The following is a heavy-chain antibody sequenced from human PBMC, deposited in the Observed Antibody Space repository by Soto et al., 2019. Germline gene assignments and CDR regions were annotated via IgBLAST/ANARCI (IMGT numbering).Heavy chain of an antibody. Sequence: SGPTLVNPTQTLTLTCTFSGFSLSTSGMCVSWIRQPPGKALGWLALIDWDDDKYYSTSLKTRLTISKDTSKNQVVLTMTNMDPVDTATYYCARIRRGSTLYGMDVWGQGTTVTVSS. CDR1: GFSLSTSGMC. CDR2: IDWDDDK. J-gene: IGHJ6*02. V-gene: IGHV2-70*01. CDR3: ARIRRGSTLYGMDV.